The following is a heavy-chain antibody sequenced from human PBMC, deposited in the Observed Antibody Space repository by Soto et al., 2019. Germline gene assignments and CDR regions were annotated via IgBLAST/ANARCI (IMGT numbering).Heavy chain of an antibody. V-gene: IGHV4-61*01. CDR2: IYYSGST. CDR1: GGSVSSGSYY. J-gene: IGHJ2*01. D-gene: IGHD3-22*01. Sequence: QVQLQESGPGLVKPPETLSLTCTVSGGSVSSGSYYWSWIRQPPGKGLEGIGYIYYSGSTNSNPSLKRRVIISVDTSKNQFSLQMTSVTAADTAVYYCATYYDSSGMKRSRSVDLWGRGTLVTVS. CDR3: ATYYDSSGMKRSRSVDL.